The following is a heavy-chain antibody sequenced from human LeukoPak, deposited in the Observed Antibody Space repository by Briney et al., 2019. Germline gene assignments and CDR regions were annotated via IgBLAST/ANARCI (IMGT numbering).Heavy chain of an antibody. V-gene: IGHV4-34*01. CDR1: GGSFTGYY. J-gene: IGHJ4*02. Sequence: NSSETLSLTCAVYGGSFTGYYWSWIRQPPGKGLEWIGEINHSGSTNYNSSLKSRVTISVDTSMSQFSLKLTSVTAADTAVYYCARVLRYCTDGVCSNYFDYWGQGTLVTVSS. CDR3: ARVLRYCTDGVCSNYFDY. D-gene: IGHD2-8*01. CDR2: INHSGST.